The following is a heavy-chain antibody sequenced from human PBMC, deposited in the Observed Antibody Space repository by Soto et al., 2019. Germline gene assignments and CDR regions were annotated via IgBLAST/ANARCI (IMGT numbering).Heavy chain of an antibody. Sequence: QVQLVQSGAEMQQPEASVRVSCKASGGTFSKYAFSWVRQAPGQGLEWLGGTIPMFGTPNYAQKFQGRVAISADESTATVYMELGSLRSEDTAVYFCARPLRDRNYYYGMAVWGQGTTVTVSS. CDR3: ARPLRDRNYYYGMAV. V-gene: IGHV1-69*01. CDR1: GGTFSKYA. CDR2: TIPMFGTP. D-gene: IGHD3-22*01. J-gene: IGHJ6*02.